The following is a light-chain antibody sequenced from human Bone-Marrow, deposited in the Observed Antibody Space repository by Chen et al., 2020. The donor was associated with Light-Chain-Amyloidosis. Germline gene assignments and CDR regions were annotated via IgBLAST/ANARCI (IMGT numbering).Light chain of an antibody. CDR2: DVS. CDR1: SSDAGGYNY. CDR3: SSYTGSSTLV. J-gene: IGLJ3*02. Sequence: QSAMTQPASVSGSPGQTITISCTGTSSDAGGYNYVSWYQQHQGKAPKLMIYDVSNRPSGVSTRVSGSKSGNTASLTISGLQAEDEADYYCSSYTGSSTLVFGGGTKLTVL. V-gene: IGLV2-14*01.